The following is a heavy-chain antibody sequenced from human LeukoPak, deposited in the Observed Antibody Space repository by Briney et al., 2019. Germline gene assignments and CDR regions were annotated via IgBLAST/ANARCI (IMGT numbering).Heavy chain of an antibody. CDR3: ARSRYNWNDWFDP. V-gene: IGHV3-48*01. CDR2: ISSSSSTI. CDR1: GFTFSSYS. J-gene: IGHJ5*02. Sequence: PGGSLRLSCAASGFTFSSYSMNWVRQAPGKGLEWVSYISSSSSTIYYADSVKGRFTISRDNAKNSLYLQMNSLRAEDTAVYYCARSRYNWNDWFDPWGRNPGHRLL. D-gene: IGHD1-1*01.